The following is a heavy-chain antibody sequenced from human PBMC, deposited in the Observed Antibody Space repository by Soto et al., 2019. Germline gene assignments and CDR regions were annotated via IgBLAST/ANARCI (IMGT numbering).Heavy chain of an antibody. CDR2: IIALCGTT. Sequence: QVQLVQSGAEVKKPGSSVKVSCKASGGSFRAFAITWVRQAPGQGLEWVGGIIALCGTTNYAQKFHGRVTITADEPTSTAYMELSSLRSEDTAVYYCARTACSGIDCSDYIYYGMDVWGQGTVVAVSS. V-gene: IGHV1-69*01. D-gene: IGHD2-15*01. J-gene: IGHJ6*02. CDR1: GGSFRAFA. CDR3: ARTACSGIDCSDYIYYGMDV.